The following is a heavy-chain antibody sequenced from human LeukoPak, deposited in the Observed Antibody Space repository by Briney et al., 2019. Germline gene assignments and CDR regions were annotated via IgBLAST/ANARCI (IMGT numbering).Heavy chain of an antibody. CDR2: ISSSGSTI. CDR1: GFTFSDYY. J-gene: IGHJ4*02. Sequence: PGGSLRLSCAASGFTFSDYYMTWIRQTPGKGLEWVSYISSSGSTIYYADSVKGRFTISRDNAKNSLYLQMNSLRAEDTAVYYCAGRNNWNVDYWGQGTLVTVSS. CDR3: AGRNNWNVDY. D-gene: IGHD1-20*01. V-gene: IGHV3-11*01.